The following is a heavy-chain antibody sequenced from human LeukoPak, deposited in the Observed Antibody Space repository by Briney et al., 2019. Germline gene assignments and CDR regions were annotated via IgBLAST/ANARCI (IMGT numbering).Heavy chain of an antibody. CDR3: ARGEKWDLHAFDM. J-gene: IGHJ3*02. V-gene: IGHV4-34*01. CDR2: INHGGST. D-gene: IGHD1-26*01. CDR1: AGSFSGYY. Sequence: PSETLSLTCAVYAGSFSGYYWTWIRQPPGKGLEGIGEINHGGSTMYNPSLKSRVTISVDTSKNQFSLKVTSVSAADTAVYYCARGEKWDLHAFDMWGQGTVVAVSS.